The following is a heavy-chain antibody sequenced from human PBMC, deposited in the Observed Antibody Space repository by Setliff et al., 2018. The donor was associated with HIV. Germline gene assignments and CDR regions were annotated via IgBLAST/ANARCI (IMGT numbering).Heavy chain of an antibody. Sequence: ASVKVSCKASGYTFTSYGISWVRQAPGQGLEWMGWISTYSDETSSSQNLQGRLTMNTAYMELSSLRSEDTAVYYCASGSGYCKNGNCYIGVHKNPDKYYFDYWGQGTLVTVSS. D-gene: IGHD2-8*01. CDR1: GYTFTSYG. CDR2: ISTYSDET. V-gene: IGHV1-18*01. J-gene: IGHJ4*02. CDR3: ASGSGYCKNGNCYIGVHKNPDKYYFDY.